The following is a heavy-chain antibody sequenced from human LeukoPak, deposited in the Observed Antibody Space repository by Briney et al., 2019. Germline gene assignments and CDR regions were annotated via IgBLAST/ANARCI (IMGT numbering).Heavy chain of an antibody. CDR2: ISSSGSTI. Sequence: GGSLRLSRAASGFTFSYYYMSWIRQAPGKGLEWVSYISSSGSTIYYADSVKGRFTISRDNAKNSLYLQMNSLRAEDTAVYYCASVLWFGDSPHYWGQGSLVTVSS. V-gene: IGHV3-11*01. CDR3: ASVLWFGDSPHY. J-gene: IGHJ4*02. CDR1: GFTFSYYY. D-gene: IGHD3-10*01.